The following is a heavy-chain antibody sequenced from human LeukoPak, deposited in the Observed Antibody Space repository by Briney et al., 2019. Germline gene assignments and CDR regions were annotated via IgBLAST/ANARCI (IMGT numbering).Heavy chain of an antibody. CDR3: ARELYCSGGSCYPYYFDY. CDR1: GYTFTSYG. CDR2: ISAHNGNT. J-gene: IGHJ4*02. Sequence: ASVKVSCKASGYTFTSYGISWVRQAPGQGLEWMGWISAHNGNTNYAQKLQGRVTMTTDTSTSTAYMELRSLRSDDTAVYYCARELYCSGGSCYPYYFDYWGQGTLVTVSS. D-gene: IGHD2-15*01. V-gene: IGHV1-18*01.